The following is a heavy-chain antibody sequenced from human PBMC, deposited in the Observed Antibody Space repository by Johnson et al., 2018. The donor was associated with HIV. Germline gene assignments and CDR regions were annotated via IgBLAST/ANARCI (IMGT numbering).Heavy chain of an antibody. CDR3: ASVHIFCSGGCCYTLELPCI. J-gene: IGHJ3*02. CDR1: GFTFSSYA. D-gene: IGHD2-15*01. V-gene: IGHV3-23*04. Sequence: VQLVESGGGLVQPGGSLRLSCAASGFTFSSYAMSWVRQAPGKGLEWVSAISGSGGSTYYADSVKGRFTISRDNSKNTLYLQMKSLRAEDTAVYYGASVHIFCSGGCCYTLELPCIWGQGT. CDR2: ISGSGGST.